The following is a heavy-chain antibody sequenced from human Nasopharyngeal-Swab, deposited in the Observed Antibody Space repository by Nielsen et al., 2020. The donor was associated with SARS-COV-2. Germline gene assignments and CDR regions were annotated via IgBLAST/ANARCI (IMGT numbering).Heavy chain of an antibody. CDR1: GYIFGNYA. CDR3: ATWMTGHFDH. Sequence: GGSLRLSCAASGYIFGNYAISWVRQAPGQGLEWVSTVDFDGVRTHYADSVKGRFLVSRDNSKNTAYLQMYNLAVEDAAVYYCATWMTGHFDHWGQGTLV. V-gene: IGHV3-23*01. J-gene: IGHJ4*02. CDR2: VDFDGVRT. D-gene: IGHD1-14*01.